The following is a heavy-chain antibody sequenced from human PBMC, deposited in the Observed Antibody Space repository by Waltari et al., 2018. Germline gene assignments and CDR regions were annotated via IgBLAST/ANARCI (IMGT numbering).Heavy chain of an antibody. D-gene: IGHD5-18*01. J-gene: IGHJ3*02. Sequence: EVYLLESGGALVQPGQSLRLSCAASRFTFRDYAIPWVRQAPGKGLEWVSTISGSADASYYADSVKGRFAISRDNSKNTLYLQMNSLRVEDTAKYYCAKPAGYAYGYGAFHMWGQGTTVTVSS. V-gene: IGHV3-23*01. CDR2: ISGSADAS. CDR3: AKPAGYAYGYGAFHM. CDR1: RFTFRDYA.